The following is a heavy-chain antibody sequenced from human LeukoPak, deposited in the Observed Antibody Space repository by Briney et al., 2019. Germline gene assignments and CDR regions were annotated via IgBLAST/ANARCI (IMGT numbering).Heavy chain of an antibody. CDR2: IRNDETEI. V-gene: IGHV3-30*02. CDR1: GFPFNAYN. J-gene: IGHJ4*02. Sequence: GGSLRLSCTAPGFPFNAYNIHWIRQSPGRGLEWVSFIRNDETEIHYADFAKGRFTISRDRSKNSVYLQMNSLRPDDTALYYCAKDGGRYRFDFWGQGTMVTVS. CDR3: AKDGGRYRFDF. D-gene: IGHD3-16*02.